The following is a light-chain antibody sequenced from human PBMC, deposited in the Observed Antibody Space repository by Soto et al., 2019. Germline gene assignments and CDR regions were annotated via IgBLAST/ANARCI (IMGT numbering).Light chain of an antibody. V-gene: IGKV1-39*01. CDR3: QQSYSTPIT. CDR1: RSISTY. J-gene: IGKJ5*01. Sequence: DIQMTQSPSSLSASVGDRVTITCRASRSISTYLNWFQQRPGKAPKVLIYDASSLQSGVPSRFSGSGSGTDFTLTISSLQPEDFATYYCQQSYSTPITFGQGTRLEIE. CDR2: DAS.